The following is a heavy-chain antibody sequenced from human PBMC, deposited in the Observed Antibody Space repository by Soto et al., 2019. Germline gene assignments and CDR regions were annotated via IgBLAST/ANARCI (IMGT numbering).Heavy chain of an antibody. D-gene: IGHD3-22*01. CDR2: IYYSGST. Sequence: SETLSLTCTVSGGSISSYYWSWIRQPPGKGLEWIGYIYYSGSTNYNPSLKSRVAISVDTSKNQFSLKLSSVTAADTAVYYCARDGSYYDSYYPCFDYWGQGTLVTVSS. J-gene: IGHJ4*02. V-gene: IGHV4-59*01. CDR1: GGSISSYY. CDR3: ARDGSYYDSYYPCFDY.